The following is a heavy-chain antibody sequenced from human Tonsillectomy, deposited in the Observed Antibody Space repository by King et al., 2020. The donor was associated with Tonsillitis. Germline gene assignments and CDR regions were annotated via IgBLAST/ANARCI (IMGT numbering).Heavy chain of an antibody. Sequence: QLVQSGAEVKKPGDSVKVSCKASGFTLNDHDIHWVRQAPGQGLEGMGWITPNTGGTNYEQKIQGRVSMTTDTSINTPYMELSVLTSDDTALYYCPRSDSVVVISAIVFDIWGQGKMITVSS. CDR2: ITPNTGGT. J-gene: IGHJ3*02. CDR3: PRSDSVVVISAIVFDI. V-gene: IGHV1-2*02. CDR1: GFTLNDHD. D-gene: IGHD2-21*01.